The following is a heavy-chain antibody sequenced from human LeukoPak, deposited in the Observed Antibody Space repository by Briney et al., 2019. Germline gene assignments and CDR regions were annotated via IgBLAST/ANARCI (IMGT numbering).Heavy chain of an antibody. V-gene: IGHV1-8*01. CDR3: ARGDIAAAGRVLELDY. CDR1: GYTFTSYD. J-gene: IGHJ4*02. D-gene: IGHD6-13*01. Sequence: ASVKVSCKASGYTFTSYDINWVRQATGQGLEWMGWMNPNSGNTGYAQKFQGRVTMTRNTSISTAYMELSSLRSEDTAVYYCARGDIAAAGRVLELDYRGQGTLVTVSS. CDR2: MNPNSGNT.